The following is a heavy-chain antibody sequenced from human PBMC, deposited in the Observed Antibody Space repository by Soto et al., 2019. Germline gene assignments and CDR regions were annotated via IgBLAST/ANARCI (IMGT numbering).Heavy chain of an antibody. V-gene: IGHV3-30*18. CDR3: AKGLSAYCSGGSCYHYYYYMDV. J-gene: IGHJ6*03. CDR2: ISYDGSNK. CDR1: GFTFSSYG. Sequence: QVQLVESGGGVVQPGRSLRLSCAASGFTFSSYGMHWVRQAPGKGLEWVAVISYDGSNKYYADSVKGRFTISRDNSKNTLYQQMNSLRAEDTAVYYCAKGLSAYCSGGSCYHYYYYMDVWGKGTTVTVSS. D-gene: IGHD2-15*01.